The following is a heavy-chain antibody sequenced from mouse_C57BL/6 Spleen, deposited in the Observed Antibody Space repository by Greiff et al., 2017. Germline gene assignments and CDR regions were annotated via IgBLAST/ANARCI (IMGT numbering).Heavy chain of an antibody. V-gene: IGHV1-76*01. CDR1: GYTFTDYY. J-gene: IGHJ4*01. Sequence: VQLQQSGAELVRPGASVKLSCKASGYTFTDYYINWVKQRPGQGLEWIARIYPGSGNTYYNEKFKGKATLTAEKSSSTAYMQLSSLTSEDSAVYFCARSYYDYAMDYWGQGTSVTVSS. D-gene: IGHD1-1*01. CDR2: IYPGSGNT. CDR3: ARSYYDYAMDY.